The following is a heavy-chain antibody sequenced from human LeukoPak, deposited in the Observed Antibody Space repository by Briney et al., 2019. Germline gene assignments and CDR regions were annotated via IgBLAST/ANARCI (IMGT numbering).Heavy chain of an antibody. CDR1: GGSIRSDDYY. V-gene: IGHV4-39*07. D-gene: IGHD1-26*01. CDR3: ARDRGPGVGATGYYFHY. Sequence: SETLSLTCTVSGGSIRSDDYYWGWIRQPPGKGLEWIGSIYHSGSTYYNPSLKTRVTISVDTSKNQFSLKLSSVTAADTAVYYCARDRGPGVGATGYYFHYWGQGTLVTVSS. CDR2: IYHSGST. J-gene: IGHJ4*02.